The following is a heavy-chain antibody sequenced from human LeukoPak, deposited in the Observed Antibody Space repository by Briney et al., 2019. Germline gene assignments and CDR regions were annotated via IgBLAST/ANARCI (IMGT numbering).Heavy chain of an antibody. J-gene: IGHJ4*02. CDR2: IYSGGST. V-gene: IGHV3-66*01. CDR1: GFTVSSNY. D-gene: IGHD3-22*01. Sequence: GGSLRLSCAASGFTVSSNYMSWVRQAPGKGLEWVSVIYSGGSTYYADSVKGRFTISRDNSKNTLYLQVNSLRAEDTAVYYCARVMTALYYYDSSGSDYWGQGTLVTVSS. CDR3: ARVMTALYYYDSSGSDY.